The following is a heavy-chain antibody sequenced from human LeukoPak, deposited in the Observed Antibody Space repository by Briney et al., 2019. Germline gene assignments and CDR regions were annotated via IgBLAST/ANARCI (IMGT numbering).Heavy chain of an antibody. D-gene: IGHD3-10*01. CDR2: IRYDGSNK. J-gene: IGHJ4*02. Sequence: GGPLRLSCAASAFTFNNYDMHWVRQAPGKGLEWVAFIRYDGSNKYYADFVEGRFTISRDNSKNTLYLLMNSLRAEDTVVYYCAKDSGSYYTSDYWGQGTLVTVSS. CDR1: AFTFNNYD. V-gene: IGHV3-30*02. CDR3: AKDSGSYYTSDY.